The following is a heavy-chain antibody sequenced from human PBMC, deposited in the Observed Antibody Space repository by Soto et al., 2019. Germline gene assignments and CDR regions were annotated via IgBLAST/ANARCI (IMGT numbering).Heavy chain of an antibody. CDR1: GFTFSSYT. V-gene: IGHV3-23*01. J-gene: IGHJ4*02. CDR3: AKGWGDY. D-gene: IGHD7-27*01. CDR2: ISSSGGST. Sequence: EVQLLESGGGLVQPGGSLRLSCAASGFTFSSYTMSWVRQGPGKGLEWVSGISSSGGSTVYADSVKGRFTLSRDNFQNTLYLQMNSLRAEDTAVYYCAKGWGDYWGQGTPVTVSA.